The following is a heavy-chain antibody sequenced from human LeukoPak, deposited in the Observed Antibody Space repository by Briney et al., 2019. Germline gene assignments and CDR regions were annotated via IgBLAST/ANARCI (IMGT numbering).Heavy chain of an antibody. CDR3: ARHVRGYGAPYYYYMDV. V-gene: IGHV4-39*01. CDR2: IYYSGST. D-gene: IGHD4/OR15-4a*01. CDR1: GGSISSSSYY. J-gene: IGHJ6*03. Sequence: PSETLSLTCTVSGGSISSSSYYWGWIRQPPGKGLEWIGSIYYSGSTNYNPSLKSRVTISVDTSKNQFSLKLSSVTAADTAVYYCARHVRGYGAPYYYYMDVWGKGTTVTVSS.